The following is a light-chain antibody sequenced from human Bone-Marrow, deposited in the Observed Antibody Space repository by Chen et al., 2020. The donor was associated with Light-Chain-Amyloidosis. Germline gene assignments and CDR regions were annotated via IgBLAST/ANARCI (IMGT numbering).Light chain of an antibody. J-gene: IGLJ2*01. CDR2: DNN. Sequence: QSVLTQPPSVSAAPGQNATISCSGSSSNIGNDYVSWYQQLPGTAPKLLIYDNNKRPSGIPDRFSGSKSGPSPTLGISGLQTGVEADYYCGTWDSGLSAVVFGGGTKLTVL. CDR1: SSNIGNDY. V-gene: IGLV1-51*01. CDR3: GTWDSGLSAVV.